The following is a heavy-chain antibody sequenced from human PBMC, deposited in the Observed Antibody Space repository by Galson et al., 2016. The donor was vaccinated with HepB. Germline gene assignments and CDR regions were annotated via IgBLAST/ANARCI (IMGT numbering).Heavy chain of an antibody. V-gene: IGHV3-48*04. CDR1: GFIFSSYS. Sequence: SLRLSCAASGFIFSSYSMNWVRQAPGKGLEWVSYISSSSSNIYYVDSVKGRFTISRDNAKNSLYLQMNSLRVEDTAAYFCARGGATTGDYWGQGTLVTVSS. D-gene: IGHD5-12*01. CDR3: ARGGATTGDY. J-gene: IGHJ4*02. CDR2: ISSSSSNI.